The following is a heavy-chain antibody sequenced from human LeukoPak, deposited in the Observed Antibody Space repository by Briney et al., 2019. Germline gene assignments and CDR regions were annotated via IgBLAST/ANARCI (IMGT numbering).Heavy chain of an antibody. CDR1: GYTFTSYG. CDR2: ISAYNGNT. D-gene: IGHD4-17*01. V-gene: IGHV1-18*01. Sequence: ASVKVSCKASGYTFTSYGISWVRQAPGQGLEWMGWISAYNGNTNYAQKLQGRVTMTTDTSTSTAYMELRSLRSDDTAVYYCARGPYGVYSGDYYYYYMDVWGKGTTVTISS. J-gene: IGHJ6*03. CDR3: ARGPYGVYSGDYYYYYMDV.